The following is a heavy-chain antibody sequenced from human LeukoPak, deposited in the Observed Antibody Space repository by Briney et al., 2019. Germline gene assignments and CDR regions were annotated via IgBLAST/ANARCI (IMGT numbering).Heavy chain of an antibody. V-gene: IGHV3-48*01. CDR1: GFTFSSYS. Sequence: GGSLRLSCAASGFTFSSYSMNWVRQAPGKGLEWVSYISSSSSTIYYADSVKGRFTISRDNAKNSLYLQMNSLRAEDTAVYYCAREGFPGGLRVATIGGFDIWGQGTMVTVSS. J-gene: IGHJ3*02. CDR3: AREGFPGGLRVATIGGFDI. CDR2: ISSSSSTI. D-gene: IGHD5-12*01.